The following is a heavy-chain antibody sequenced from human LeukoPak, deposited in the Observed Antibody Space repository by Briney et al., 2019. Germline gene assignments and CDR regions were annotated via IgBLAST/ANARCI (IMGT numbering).Heavy chain of an antibody. CDR1: GYSLTSYW. D-gene: IGHD2-15*01. J-gene: IGHJ4*02. V-gene: IGHV5-10-1*01. Sequence: GESLKISCKGSGYSLTSYWISWVRQMPGNCLEWMGRIDPSDSYTNYSPSFQGHVTISADKSISTAYLQWSSLKASDTAMYYCARRHCSGVSCAYYFDYWGQGTLVTVSS. CDR2: IDPSDSYT. CDR3: ARRHCSGVSCAYYFDY.